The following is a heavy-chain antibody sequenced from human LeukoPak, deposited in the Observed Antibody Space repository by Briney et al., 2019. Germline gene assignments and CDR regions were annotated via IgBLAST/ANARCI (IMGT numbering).Heavy chain of an antibody. Sequence: GGSLRLSCAASGFTVSNSWMFWVRQAPGKGLMYVSEINNDGNRIRYVDSVKGRFTISRDGAKNTLFLQRNSLRDDDTAMYYCARGGLPGGFDYWGQGILVTVSS. CDR3: ARGGLPGGFDY. V-gene: IGHV3-74*01. CDR1: GFTVSNSW. J-gene: IGHJ4*02. D-gene: IGHD7-27*01. CDR2: INNDGNRI.